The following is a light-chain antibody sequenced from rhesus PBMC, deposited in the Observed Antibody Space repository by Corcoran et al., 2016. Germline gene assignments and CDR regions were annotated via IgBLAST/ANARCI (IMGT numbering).Light chain of an antibody. CDR1: QSLLHSNGYTY. V-gene: IGKV2-78*01. J-gene: IGKJ3*01. CDR2: AVS. CDR3: EQTLQAPFA. Sequence: DIVMTQTPLSLSVTPGEPASISCRSSQSLLHSNGYTYLHWYLQKPGQSPPLLSYAVSNRASGVPDRFIGSGSGTDFTLKISRVGAEDVGVYYCEQTLQAPFAFGPGTKLDIK.